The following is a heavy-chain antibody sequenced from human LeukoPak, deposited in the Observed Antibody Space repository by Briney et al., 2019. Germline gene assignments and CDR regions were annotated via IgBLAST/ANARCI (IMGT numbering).Heavy chain of an antibody. D-gene: IGHD3-3*01. Sequence: GGSLRLSCAASGFTFSSYWMTWVRQAPGKGLEWVANIKQDGSEKYYVDSVKGRFTISRDNAKNSLYLQMNSLRAEDTAVYYCARDLRFLEWLLSDGMDVWGQGTTVTVSS. CDR1: GFTFSSYW. V-gene: IGHV3-7*01. J-gene: IGHJ6*02. CDR3: ARDLRFLEWLLSDGMDV. CDR2: IKQDGSEK.